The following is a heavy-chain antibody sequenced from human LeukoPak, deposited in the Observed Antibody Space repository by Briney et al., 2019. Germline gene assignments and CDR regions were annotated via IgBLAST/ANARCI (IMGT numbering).Heavy chain of an antibody. J-gene: IGHJ4*02. Sequence: GGSLRLSCAASGFTFSAYWMSWVRQTPGKGLEWVANIKEDGSEKYYVDYVKGRFIISRDNAKNSLYVQMNSLRAEDTAVYYCVRLPLTARRHFDFWGQGTQVTVSS. V-gene: IGHV3-7*05. CDR2: IKEDGSEK. CDR1: GFTFSAYW. D-gene: IGHD5-18*01. CDR3: VRLPLTARRHFDF.